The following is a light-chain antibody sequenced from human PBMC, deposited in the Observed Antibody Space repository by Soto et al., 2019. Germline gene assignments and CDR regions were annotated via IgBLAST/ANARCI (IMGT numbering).Light chain of an antibody. J-gene: IGKJ2*01. CDR1: QSVSSN. CDR3: QQYNNWPYT. CDR2: GAY. Sequence: EIVMTQSPATLSVSPGARATLSCRASQSVSSNLAWYQQKPGQAPRLLIYGAYTRATGIPAMFSGSGSGTVFTLTISSLQSEDFAVYYCQQYNNWPYTFGQGTKLEIK. V-gene: IGKV3-15*01.